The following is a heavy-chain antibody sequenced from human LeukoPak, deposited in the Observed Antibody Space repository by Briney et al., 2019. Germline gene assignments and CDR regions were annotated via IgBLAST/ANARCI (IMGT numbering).Heavy chain of an antibody. J-gene: IGHJ1*01. V-gene: IGHV1-2*02. CDR1: GYTFTGYF. CDR3: ARDNNVAPEYFQY. CDR2: INANSGGT. D-gene: IGHD1/OR15-1a*01. Sequence: ASVKVSCKASGYTFTGYFMHWVRQAPGQGPEWMGWINANSGGTRYAQKFQGRVTMTRDTSISTAYMELSRLRSDDTAVYYCARDNNVAPEYFQYWGQGTLVTVSS.